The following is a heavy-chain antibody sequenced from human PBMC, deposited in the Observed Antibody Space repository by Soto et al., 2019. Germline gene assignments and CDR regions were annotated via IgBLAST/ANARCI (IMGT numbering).Heavy chain of an antibody. J-gene: IGHJ6*02. Sequence: PSETLSLTCSVSGESISNFYWSWIRQPAGKGLEWIGHVHVSGGANYNAPLQSRVTMSVDTSSNHVSLHLTSLTAADTAVYYCARDRYGWYPGYALDVWGPGTTVTVSS. CDR3: ARDRYGWYPGYALDV. CDR2: VHVSGGA. V-gene: IGHV4-4*07. CDR1: GESISNFY. D-gene: IGHD6-19*01.